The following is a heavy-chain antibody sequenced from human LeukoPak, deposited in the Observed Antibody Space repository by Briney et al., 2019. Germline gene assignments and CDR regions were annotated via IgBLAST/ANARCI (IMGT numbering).Heavy chain of an antibody. Sequence: GGSLRLSCAASGFTFSSYWMSWVRQAPGKGLEWVANIKQDGSEKYYVDSVKGRFTISRDNAENSLYLQMNSLRAEDTAVYYCARGYCSGGSCYDDAFDIWGQGTMVAVSS. CDR1: GFTFSSYW. D-gene: IGHD2-15*01. V-gene: IGHV3-7*01. J-gene: IGHJ3*02. CDR3: ARGYCSGGSCYDDAFDI. CDR2: IKQDGSEK.